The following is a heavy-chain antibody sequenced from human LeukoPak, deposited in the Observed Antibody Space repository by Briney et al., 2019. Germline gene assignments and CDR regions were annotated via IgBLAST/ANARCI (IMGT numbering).Heavy chain of an antibody. CDR2: KYARGSS. J-gene: IGHJ3*02. D-gene: IGHD2-15*01. Sequence: KPSETLSLTCAVYGGSISGYYWSWIRQPAGKGLEWIGRKYARGSSNYNPPVQSRVTMSVDTSKNQFSLKLRSVTAADTAVYYCARGRYCSADICTGGDSFDIWGQGTMVSVSP. CDR1: GGSISGYY. V-gene: IGHV4-59*10. CDR3: ARGRYCSADICTGGDSFDI.